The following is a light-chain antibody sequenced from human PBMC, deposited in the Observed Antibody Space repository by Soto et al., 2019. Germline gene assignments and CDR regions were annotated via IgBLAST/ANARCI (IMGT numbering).Light chain of an antibody. CDR1: QSVSSKY. CDR2: GAS. CDR3: QQYGTSEII. J-gene: IGKJ5*01. Sequence: EIVMTQSPATLSVSPGERATLSCRARQSVSSKYLAWYQQKPGQGPRLLIYGASSRATGIPDRFSGSGSGTDFTLTITRLEPEDFAVFYCQQYGTSEIIFGQGTRLEIK. V-gene: IGKV3-20*01.